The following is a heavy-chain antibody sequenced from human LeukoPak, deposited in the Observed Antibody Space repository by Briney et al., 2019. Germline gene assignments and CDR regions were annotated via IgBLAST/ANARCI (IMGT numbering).Heavy chain of an antibody. CDR1: GGSISNYY. Sequence: KPSETLSLTCTVPGGSISNYYWSWIRQPAGKGLEWIGRIYTSGSTNYNPNYNPSLTRRVTMSVAASKNQFSLKLTSVTAADTAVYYCARDRYDRVYNWFDTWGQGTLVTVSS. V-gene: IGHV4-4*07. CDR3: ARDRYDRVYNWFDT. CDR2: IYTSGST. J-gene: IGHJ5*02. D-gene: IGHD3-22*01.